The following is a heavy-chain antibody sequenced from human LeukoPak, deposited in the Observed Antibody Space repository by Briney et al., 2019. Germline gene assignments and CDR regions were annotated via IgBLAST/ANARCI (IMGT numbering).Heavy chain of an antibody. V-gene: IGHV4-34*01. D-gene: IGHD3-10*01. CDR2: INHSGST. CDR1: GVSFSGYY. J-gene: IGHJ4*02. Sequence: SETLSLTCAVYGVSFSGYYWSWIRQPPGKGLEWIGEINHSGSTNYNPSLKSRVTISVDTSKNQFSLKLSSVTAADTAVYYCARDGWFGELFRHEAGEDWGQGTLVTVSS. CDR3: ARDGWFGELFRHEAGED.